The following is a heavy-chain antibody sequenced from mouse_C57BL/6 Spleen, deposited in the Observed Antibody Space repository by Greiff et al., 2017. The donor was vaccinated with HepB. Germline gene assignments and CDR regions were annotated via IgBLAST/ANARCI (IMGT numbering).Heavy chain of an antibody. CDR2: INYDGSST. J-gene: IGHJ4*01. V-gene: IGHV5-16*01. CDR1: GFTFSDYY. D-gene: IGHD3-2*02. Sequence: EVQLQESKGGLVQPGSSMKLSCTASGFTFSDYYMAWVRQVPEKGLEWVANINYDGSSTYYLDSLKSRFIISRDNAKNILYLQMSSLKSADTATYYCARQADYYAMDYWGQGTSVTVSS. CDR3: ARQADYYAMDY.